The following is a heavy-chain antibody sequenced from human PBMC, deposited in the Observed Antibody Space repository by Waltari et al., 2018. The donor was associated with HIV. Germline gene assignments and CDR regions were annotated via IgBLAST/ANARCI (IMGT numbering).Heavy chain of an antibody. V-gene: IGHV1-2*02. CDR3: ARTYYYDSSGYYAP. CDR2: IDPNSGDT. J-gene: IGHJ5*02. Sequence: QVQLVQSAAEVKKPGASVKVPCKASGYTFIGYYTYWVRQAPGRGLEWMGWIDPNSGDTNYAQKFQGRVTMTRDTSISTAYMELSRLRPDDTAVYYCARTYYYDSSGYYAPWGQGTLVTVSS. CDR1: GYTFIGYY. D-gene: IGHD3-22*01.